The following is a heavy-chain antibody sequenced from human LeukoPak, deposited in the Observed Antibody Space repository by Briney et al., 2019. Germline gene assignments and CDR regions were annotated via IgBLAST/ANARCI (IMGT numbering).Heavy chain of an antibody. V-gene: IGHV3-30*02. CDR2: IRYDGSNK. Sequence: GGSLSLSCTASGFTFSIYGMHWVRQAPGTGLERVAFIRYDGSNKYYADSVKGRFTISRDNSKNTLYLQMNSLRAEDTAVYYCGKVSSTGQWLVDYWGQGTLVTVSS. J-gene: IGHJ4*02. CDR3: GKVSSTGQWLVDY. CDR1: GFTFSIYG. D-gene: IGHD6-19*01.